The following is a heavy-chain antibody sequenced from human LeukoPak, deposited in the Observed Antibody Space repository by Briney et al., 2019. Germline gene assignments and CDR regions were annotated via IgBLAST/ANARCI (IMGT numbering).Heavy chain of an antibody. J-gene: IGHJ4*02. V-gene: IGHV4-34*01. CDR3: ARSPPFSTTYYYDSSGYYFDY. CDR1: GGSISSYY. CDR2: INHSGST. D-gene: IGHD3-22*01. Sequence: SETLSLTCTVSGGSISSYYWSWIRQPAGKGLEWIWEINHSGSTNYNPSLKSRVTISVDTSKNQFSLKLSSVTAAGTAVYYCARSPPFSTTYYYDSSGYYFDYWGQGTLVTVSS.